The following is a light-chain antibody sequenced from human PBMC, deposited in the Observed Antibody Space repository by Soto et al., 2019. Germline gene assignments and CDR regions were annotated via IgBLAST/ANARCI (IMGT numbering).Light chain of an antibody. Sequence: QSVLTQPPSVSGAPGQRVNISRTGSSSNIGAGYDVHWYQQLPGTAPKLLIYGNSNRPSGVPDRFSGSKSGTSASLAITGLQAEDEADYYCQSYDSSLSGHVFGTGTKVTVL. CDR3: QSYDSSLSGHV. CDR2: GNS. CDR1: SSNIGAGYD. J-gene: IGLJ1*01. V-gene: IGLV1-40*01.